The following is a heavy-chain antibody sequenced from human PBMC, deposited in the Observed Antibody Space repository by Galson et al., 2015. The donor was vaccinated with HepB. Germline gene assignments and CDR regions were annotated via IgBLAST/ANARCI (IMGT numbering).Heavy chain of an antibody. CDR1: GVTFNSDA. D-gene: IGHD4-17*01. Sequence: SPRLSCAAAGVTFNSDALSWVPPAPGKGLGWVSAISGSGGSTCYADSVKGRFTISRDNSKNTLYLQMNSLRVEDTAVYYCAKDRYGDAPLPCDYWGQGTLVTVSS. J-gene: IGHJ4*02. V-gene: IGHV3-23*01. CDR2: ISGSGGST. CDR3: AKDRYGDAPLPCDY.